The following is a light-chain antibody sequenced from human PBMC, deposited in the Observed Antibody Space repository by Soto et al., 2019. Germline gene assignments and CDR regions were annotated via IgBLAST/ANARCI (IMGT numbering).Light chain of an antibody. CDR2: AAS. V-gene: IGKV1-39*01. Sequence: DIQMTQSPSSLSASAGDRVTITRRASQSISSYLNWYQQKSGKAPKLLIYAASSVKSGVPSRFSGSGSGTDFTLAISSVQHKDFITYSCLKSSSKRCKFGKGNKVEIK. J-gene: IGKJ1*01. CDR1: QSISSY. CDR3: LKSSSKRCK.